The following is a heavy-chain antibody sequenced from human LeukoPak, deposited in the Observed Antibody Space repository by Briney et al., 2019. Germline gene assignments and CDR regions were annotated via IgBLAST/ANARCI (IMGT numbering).Heavy chain of an antibody. CDR1: GGTFSSYA. V-gene: IGHV1-69*05. J-gene: IGHJ3*02. Sequence: SVKVSCKASGGTFSSYAISWARQAPGQGLEWMGGIIPIFGTANYAQKFQGRVTITTDESTSTAYMELSSLRSEDTAVYYCARDLAGHDAFDIWGQGTMVTVSS. D-gene: IGHD2-15*01. CDR2: IIPIFGTA. CDR3: ARDLAGHDAFDI.